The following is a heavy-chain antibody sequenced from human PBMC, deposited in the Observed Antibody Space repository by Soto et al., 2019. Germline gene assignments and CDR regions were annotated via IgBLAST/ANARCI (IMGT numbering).Heavy chain of an antibody. CDR2: IIPIFGTA. J-gene: IGHJ3*02. Sequence: SVKVSCKASGGTFSSYAISWVRQAPGQGLEWMGGIIPIFGTANYAQKFQGRVTITADESTSTAYMELSSLRSEDTAVYYCTGPVGLTGTTMTVKGAFDIWGQGTMVTVS. CDR3: TGPVGLTGTTMTVKGAFDI. CDR1: GGTFSSYA. V-gene: IGHV1-69*13. D-gene: IGHD1-20*01.